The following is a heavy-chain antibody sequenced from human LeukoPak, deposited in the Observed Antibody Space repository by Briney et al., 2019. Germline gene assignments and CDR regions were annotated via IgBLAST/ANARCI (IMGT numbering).Heavy chain of an antibody. J-gene: IGHJ4*02. CDR3: ARGGRGIVVVPAAMELDY. CDR2: ISAYNGNT. D-gene: IGHD2-2*01. CDR1: GYTFTSYG. Sequence: ASVKVSCKASGYTFTSYGISWVRQAPGQGLEWMGWISAYNGNTNYAQKLQGRVTMTTDTSTSTAYMELRSLRSDDTAVYYCARGGRGIVVVPAAMELDYWGQGTLVTVSS. V-gene: IGHV1-18*01.